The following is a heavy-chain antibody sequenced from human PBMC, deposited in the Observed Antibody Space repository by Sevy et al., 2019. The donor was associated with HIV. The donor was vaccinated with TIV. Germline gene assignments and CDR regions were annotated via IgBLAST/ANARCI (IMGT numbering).Heavy chain of an antibody. CDR1: GFTFSSHA. CDR2: ISGSGGST. Sequence: GGSLRLSCAASGFTFSSHAMSWVRQAPGKGLEWVSAISGSGGSTYYADSVKGRFTISRDNSKNTLYLQMNSLRAEDTAVYYCAKGVSSGYYSGFDPWGQGTLVTVSS. J-gene: IGHJ5*02. V-gene: IGHV3-23*01. D-gene: IGHD3-22*01. CDR3: AKGVSSGYYSGFDP.